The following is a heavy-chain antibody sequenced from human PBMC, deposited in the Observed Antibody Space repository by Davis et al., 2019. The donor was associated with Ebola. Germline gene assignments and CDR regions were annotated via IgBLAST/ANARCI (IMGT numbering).Heavy chain of an antibody. D-gene: IGHD6-19*01. Sequence: SETLSLTCTVSGGSISSYYWSWIRQPPGKGLEWIGYIYYSGSTNYNPSLKSRVTISVDTSKNQFSLKLSSVTAADTAVYYCARRGAVAEWAFDYWGQGTLVTVSS. J-gene: IGHJ4*02. CDR2: IYYSGST. CDR1: GGSISSYY. V-gene: IGHV4-59*01. CDR3: ARRGAVAEWAFDY.